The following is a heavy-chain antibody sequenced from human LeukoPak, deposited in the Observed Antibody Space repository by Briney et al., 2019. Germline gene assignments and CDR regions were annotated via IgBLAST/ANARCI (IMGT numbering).Heavy chain of an antibody. D-gene: IGHD3-3*01. Sequence: PGGSLRLSCTASGFIFSSFTMNWVRQAPGKGLEWISSISSSSTYIYYADSVKGRFTVSRDNAKNSLYLQMSSLGAEDTAVYYCEGVRETLEWLSDDAFDIWGQGTMVTVSS. CDR3: EGVRETLEWLSDDAFDI. V-gene: IGHV3-21*01. J-gene: IGHJ3*02. CDR1: GFIFSSFT. CDR2: ISSSSTYI.